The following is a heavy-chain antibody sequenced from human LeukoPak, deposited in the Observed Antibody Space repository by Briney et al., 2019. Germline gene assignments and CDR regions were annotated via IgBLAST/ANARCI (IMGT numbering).Heavy chain of an antibody. Sequence: NTSETLSLTCTVSGGSISSSSYYWGWIRQPPGKGLEWIGSIYYSGSTYYNPSLKSRVTISVDTSKNQFSLKLSSVTAADTAVYYCAGGRGYYYDSSGYYYMDVWGKGTTVTVSS. CDR3: AGGRGYYYDSSGYYYMDV. CDR1: GGSISSSSYY. CDR2: IYYSGST. V-gene: IGHV4-39*07. J-gene: IGHJ6*03. D-gene: IGHD3-22*01.